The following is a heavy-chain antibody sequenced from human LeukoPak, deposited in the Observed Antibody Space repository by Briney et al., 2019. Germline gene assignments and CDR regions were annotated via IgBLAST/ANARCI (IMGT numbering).Heavy chain of an antibody. D-gene: IGHD2-15*01. J-gene: IGHJ5*02. CDR2: INHSGST. CDR1: GGSCSGYY. Sequence: PSENLSLTCAVYGGSCSGYYWSWIRQPPGQGLEWIGEINHSGSTYYNPSLQSRVTISLDTSKNQLSVKLTSVTAADTAVYYCGREGKLNYGILVSWGQGTLVTVSS. V-gene: IGHV4-34*01. CDR3: GREGKLNYGILVS.